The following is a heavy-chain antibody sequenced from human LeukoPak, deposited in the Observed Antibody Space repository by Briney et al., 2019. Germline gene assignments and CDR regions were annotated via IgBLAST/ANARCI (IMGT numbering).Heavy chain of an antibody. CDR2: IHYSGNT. Sequence: PSQTLSLTCAVSGGSISSGNYYWNWIRQHPEKGLEWIGYIHYSGNTYYNPSLKSRVFISADTSKNHFSLKLSSVTAADTAVYYCARDRAAGIGGQIYYFDYWGQGTLVTVSS. V-gene: IGHV4-31*11. J-gene: IGHJ4*02. D-gene: IGHD6-19*01. CDR1: GGSISSGNYY. CDR3: ARDRAAGIGGQIYYFDY.